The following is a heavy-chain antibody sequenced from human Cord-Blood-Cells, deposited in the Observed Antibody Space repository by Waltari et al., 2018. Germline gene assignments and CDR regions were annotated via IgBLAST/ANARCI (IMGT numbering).Heavy chain of an antibody. CDR1: GYTFTGYY. V-gene: IGHV1-2*04. J-gene: IGHJ2*01. CDR3: ARDRSTVTSPLYWYFDL. D-gene: IGHD4-17*01. CDR2: INPNSGGT. Sequence: QVQLVQSGAEVKKPGASVKVSCKASGYTFTGYYMHWVRQAPGQGLEWMGWINPNSGGTNYAQKFQGWVTMTRDTSISTAYMELSRLRSDDTAVYYCARDRSTVTSPLYWYFDLWGRGTLVTVSS.